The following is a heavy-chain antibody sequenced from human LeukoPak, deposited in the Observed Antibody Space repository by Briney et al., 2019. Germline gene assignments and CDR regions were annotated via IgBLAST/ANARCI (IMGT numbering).Heavy chain of an antibody. CDR2: ISGSGGST. CDR1: GFTFSSYG. Sequence: PGGSLRLSCAASGFTFSSYGMHWVRQAPGKGLEWVSAISGSGGSTYYADSVEGRFTISRDNSKNTLYLQMNSLRAEDTAVYYCAKDQWLPHDAFDIWGQGTMVTVSS. J-gene: IGHJ3*02. V-gene: IGHV3-23*01. D-gene: IGHD6-19*01. CDR3: AKDQWLPHDAFDI.